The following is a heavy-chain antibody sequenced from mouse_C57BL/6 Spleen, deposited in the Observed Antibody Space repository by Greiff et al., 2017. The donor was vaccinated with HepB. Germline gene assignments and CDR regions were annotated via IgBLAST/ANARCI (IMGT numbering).Heavy chain of an antibody. J-gene: IGHJ1*03. CDR1: GYTFTSYW. CDR3: ARDYGSSYVLYWYFDV. V-gene: IGHV1-64*01. D-gene: IGHD1-1*01. CDR2: IHPNSGST. Sequence: VQLQQPGAELVKPGASVKLSCKASGYTFTSYWMHWVKQRPGQGLEWIGMIHPNSGSTNYNEKFKSKATLTVDKSSSTAYMQLSSLTSEDSAVYYCARDYGSSYVLYWYFDVWGTGTTVTVSS.